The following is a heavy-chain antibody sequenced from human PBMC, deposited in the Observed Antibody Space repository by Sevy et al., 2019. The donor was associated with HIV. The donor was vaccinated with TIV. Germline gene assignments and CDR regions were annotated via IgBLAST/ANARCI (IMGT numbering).Heavy chain of an antibody. CDR3: AGSRYSGGLGY. D-gene: IGHD1-26*01. V-gene: IGHV3-74*01. Sequence: GGSLRLSCAASGFTFSSYWMHWVRLGLEKGLVWVSRSNSDGSSTSYADSVKGRFTVSRDNAKNTLYLQMNSLRVEDTAVYYCAGSRYSGGLGYWGQGTLVTVS. J-gene: IGHJ4*02. CDR1: GFTFSSYW. CDR2: SNSDGSST.